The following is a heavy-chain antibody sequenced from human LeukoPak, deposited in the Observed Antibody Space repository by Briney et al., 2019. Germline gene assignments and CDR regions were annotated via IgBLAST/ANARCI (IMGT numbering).Heavy chain of an antibody. J-gene: IGHJ6*03. V-gene: IGHV4-39*07. CDR1: GGSFSSSSYY. Sequence: KTSETLSLTCTVSGGSFSSSSYYWGWVRQPPGKGLEWIGTIYYSGATHYNPSLKSRLTMSVDTSKTQFSLKLSSVTAADTAVYYCARETITRVRGVIQNFHYMDVWGKGITVTVSS. CDR3: ARETITRVRGVIQNFHYMDV. CDR2: IYYSGAT. D-gene: IGHD3-10*01.